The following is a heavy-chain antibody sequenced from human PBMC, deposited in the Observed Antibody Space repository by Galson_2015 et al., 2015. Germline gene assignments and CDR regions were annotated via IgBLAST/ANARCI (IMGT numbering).Heavy chain of an antibody. CDR2: LSYDGSNK. V-gene: IGHV3-30*18. D-gene: IGHD2-15*01. J-gene: IGHJ4*02. Sequence: SLRLSCAASGFTFSNYGMHWVRQAPGKGLEWVAVLSYDGSNKYYADSMKGRFTISRDNSKNTLYLQMNSLRPEDTAVYYCAKDLTRYCSGGSCDNFDYWGQGTLVTVSS. CDR3: AKDLTRYCSGGSCDNFDY. CDR1: GFTFSNYG.